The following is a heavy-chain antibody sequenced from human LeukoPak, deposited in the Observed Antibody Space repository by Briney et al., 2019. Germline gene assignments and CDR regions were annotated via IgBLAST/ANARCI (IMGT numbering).Heavy chain of an antibody. CDR1: GFTFSSYA. J-gene: IGHJ4*02. CDR2: ISGSGGST. D-gene: IGHD3-3*01. V-gene: IGHV3-23*01. Sequence: GGSLRLSCAASGFTFSSYAMSWVRQAPGKGLEWVSAISGSGGSTYYADSVKGRFTISRDNSKNTLYLQMNSLRAEDTAVYYCAKFPHYDFWSGYYSLGVNLDYWGQGTLATVSS. CDR3: AKFPHYDFWSGYYSLGVNLDY.